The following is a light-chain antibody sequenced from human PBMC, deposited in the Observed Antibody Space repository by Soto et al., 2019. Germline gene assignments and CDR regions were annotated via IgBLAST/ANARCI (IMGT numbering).Light chain of an antibody. Sequence: EIVLTQSPGTLSLSPGDRATLSCTASQILSSASLAWYQHKPGQAPRLLIYRTSTRATGIPDRFSGSGSGTDFTLTISRLEPEDLAVYSCQQYGRSPPFTFGPGTKVDVK. J-gene: IGKJ3*01. CDR2: RTS. CDR3: QQYGRSPPFT. V-gene: IGKV3-20*01. CDR1: QILSSAS.